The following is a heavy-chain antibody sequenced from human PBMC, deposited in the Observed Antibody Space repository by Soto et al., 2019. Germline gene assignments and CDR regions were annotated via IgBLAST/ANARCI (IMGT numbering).Heavy chain of an antibody. CDR2: IYYSGST. V-gene: IGHV4-31*03. D-gene: IGHD5-12*01. J-gene: IGHJ4*02. Sequence: PSETLSLTCTVSGGSISSGGYYWRWIRQHPAKGLEWIGYIYYSGSTYYNPSLKSRVAISVDTSKNQFSLRLSSVTAADTAVYYCATRDGYNSGGEYWGQGTLVTVSS. CDR1: GGSISSGGYY. CDR3: ATRDGYNSGGEY.